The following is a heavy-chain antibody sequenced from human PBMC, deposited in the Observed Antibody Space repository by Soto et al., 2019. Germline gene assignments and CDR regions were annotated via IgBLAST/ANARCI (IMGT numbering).Heavy chain of an antibody. Sequence: PSETLSLTCTVSGGSISSGDYYWSWIRQPPGKGLEWIGYIYYSGSTYYNPSLKSRVTISVDTSKNQFSLKLSSVTAADTAVYYCARDLWGAVPAAIYPPWGQGTLVTVSS. CDR2: IYYSGST. CDR1: GGSISSGDYY. CDR3: ARDLWGAVPAAIYPP. D-gene: IGHD2-2*01. J-gene: IGHJ4*02. V-gene: IGHV4-30-4*01.